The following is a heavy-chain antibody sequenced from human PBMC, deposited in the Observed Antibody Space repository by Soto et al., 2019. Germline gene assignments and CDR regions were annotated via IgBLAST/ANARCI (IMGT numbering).Heavy chain of an antibody. CDR2: IYWDYDK. D-gene: IGHD3-3*01. Sequence: QITLNESGPTVVRPTETLTLTCRFSGFSLTTSGVGVGWIRQSPGKAPEWLALIYWDYDKRYSASMKSRLTIPKDTYKTQVVLTVSDLDPTDTATYYCAHRVLRTVFGLVTTTAIYFDFWGQGTPVAVSS. V-gene: IGHV2-5*02. CDR1: GFSLTTSGVG. CDR3: AHRVLRTVFGLVTTTAIYFDF. J-gene: IGHJ4*02.